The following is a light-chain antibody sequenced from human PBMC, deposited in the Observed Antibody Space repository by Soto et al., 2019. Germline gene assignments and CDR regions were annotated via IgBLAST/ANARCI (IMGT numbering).Light chain of an antibody. J-gene: IGKJ1*01. CDR2: GAS. CDR1: QSVDSTY. Sequence: PWERATLSCRASQSVDSTYLTWYQQKPGQAPRLLIYGASGRATGIPDRFSGSGSGTDFTLTISRLEPQDFAVYFCQYYDSFRTFGQGTKVEIK. V-gene: IGKV3-20*01. CDR3: QYYDSFRT.